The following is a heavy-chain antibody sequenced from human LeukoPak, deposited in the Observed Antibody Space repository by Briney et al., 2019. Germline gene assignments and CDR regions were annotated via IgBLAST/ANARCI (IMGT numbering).Heavy chain of an antibody. CDR2: IKSKTDGGTT. CDR1: GFTFSNAW. Sequence: WGSLRLSCAASGFTFSNAWMNWVRQAPGKGLEWVGRIKSKTDGGTTDYAAPVKGRFTISRDDSKNTLYLQMNSLKTEDTAVYFCTTLPGGYYDSSGYYLTPVLSDYWGQGTLVTVSS. CDR3: TTLPGGYYDSSGYYLTPVLSDY. V-gene: IGHV3-15*07. D-gene: IGHD3-22*01. J-gene: IGHJ4*02.